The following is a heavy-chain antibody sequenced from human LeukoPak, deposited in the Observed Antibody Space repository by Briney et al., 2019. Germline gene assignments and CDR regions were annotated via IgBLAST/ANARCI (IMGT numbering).Heavy chain of an antibody. J-gene: IGHJ4*02. CDR3: ARAPSGSGWGNFDY. CDR2: INSDGSST. V-gene: IGHV3-74*01. Sequence: GGSLRLSCAASGFTFSSYWIHWVRQAPGKGLVWVSRINSDGSSTSYADSVKGRFTISRDNAKNTLYLQMNSLRAEDTAVYYCARAPSGSGWGNFDYWGQGTLVTVSS. D-gene: IGHD6-19*01. CDR1: GFTFSSYW.